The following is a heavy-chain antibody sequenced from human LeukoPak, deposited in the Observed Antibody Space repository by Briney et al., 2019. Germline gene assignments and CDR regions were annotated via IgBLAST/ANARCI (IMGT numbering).Heavy chain of an antibody. CDR1: GGSISSYY. CDR2: IYYSGST. CDR3: ARVDYDSSGYYDWVFDY. J-gene: IGHJ4*02. D-gene: IGHD3-22*01. Sequence: PSETLSLTCTVPGGSISSYYWSWIRQPPGKGLEWIGHIYYSGSTNYNPSLKSRVTISVDTSKNQFSLKLSSVTAADTAVYYCARVDYDSSGYYDWVFDYWGQGTLVTVSS. V-gene: IGHV4-59*12.